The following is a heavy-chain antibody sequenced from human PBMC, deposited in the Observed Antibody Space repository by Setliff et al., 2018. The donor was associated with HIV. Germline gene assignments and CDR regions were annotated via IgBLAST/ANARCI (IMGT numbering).Heavy chain of an antibody. V-gene: IGHV1-69*13. D-gene: IGHD3-3*01. J-gene: IGHJ6*03. Sequence: SVKVSCKAPGGTFSSYAISWVRQAPGQGLEWMGGIIPIFGTANYAQKFQGRVTITADESTSTAYMELSSLRSEDTAVYYCARSAKSGAWTYYDFWSGYSYYYYMDVWGKGTTVTVSS. CDR3: ARSAKSGAWTYYDFWSGYSYYYYMDV. CDR1: GGTFSSYA. CDR2: IIPIFGTA.